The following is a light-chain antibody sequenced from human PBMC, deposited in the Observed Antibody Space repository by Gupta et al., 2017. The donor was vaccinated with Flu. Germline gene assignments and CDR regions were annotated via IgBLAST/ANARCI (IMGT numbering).Light chain of an antibody. V-gene: IGKV3-20*01. CDR3: HQHDNSPRT. CDR1: QSIGSHY. J-gene: IGKJ1*01. Sequence: EIVLTQSPGTLSLSPGEGATLSCRASQSIGSHYLAWYQQKPGQAPRLLFYGASSRATGIPDRFSGSGSGTDFTLTISRLEAEDFAVYYCHQHDNSPRTFGQGTTVEIK. CDR2: GAS.